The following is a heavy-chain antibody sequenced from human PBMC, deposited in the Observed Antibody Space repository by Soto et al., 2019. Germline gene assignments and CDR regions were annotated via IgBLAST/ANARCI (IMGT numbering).Heavy chain of an antibody. D-gene: IGHD6-19*01. CDR1: GYSFTTYW. Sequence: GESLKISCKGSGYSFTTYWIAWVRQMPGKGLECMGIIYPGDSDTRYSPSFQGQVTISADKSINTAYLQWSSLKASDSAIYYCARPFDPSGWYDHWGQGTLVTVS. CDR2: IYPGDSDT. J-gene: IGHJ5*02. V-gene: IGHV5-51*01. CDR3: ARPFDPSGWYDH.